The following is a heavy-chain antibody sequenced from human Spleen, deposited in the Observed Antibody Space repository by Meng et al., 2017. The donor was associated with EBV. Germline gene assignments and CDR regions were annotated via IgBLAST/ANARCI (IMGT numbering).Heavy chain of an antibody. CDR3: ASESGRGYTPDY. CDR1: GGTFRLSA. Sequence: QLVQSGAEVKKPGSSVKVSCKTSGGTFRLSAISWVRQAPGQGLEWLGGFLPTLGAPNYAQRLQGRVTIVADESTRTHYLQMSSLRVEDTAVYYCASESGRGYTPDYWGQGTLVTVSS. CDR2: FLPTLGAP. V-gene: IGHV1-69*01. J-gene: IGHJ4*02. D-gene: IGHD3-10*01.